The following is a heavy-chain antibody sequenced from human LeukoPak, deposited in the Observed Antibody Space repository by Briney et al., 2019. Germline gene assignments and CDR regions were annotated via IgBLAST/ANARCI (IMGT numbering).Heavy chain of an antibody. CDR1: GDSVNSGSYY. CDR2: IYYSGST. Sequence: SETLSLTCTVSGDSVNSGSYYWRWIRQPPGKGLEWIGYIYYSGSTNYNPSLKGRVTISVDTSKNQFSLKLSSVTAADTAVYYCARDTRVGEPTKYYYYGMDVWGQGTTVTVSS. CDR3: ARDTRVGEPTKYYYYGMDV. D-gene: IGHD3-16*01. J-gene: IGHJ6*02. V-gene: IGHV4-61*01.